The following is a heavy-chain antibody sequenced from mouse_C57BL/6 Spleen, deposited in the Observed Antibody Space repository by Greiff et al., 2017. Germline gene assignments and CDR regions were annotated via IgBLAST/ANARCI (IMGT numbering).Heavy chain of an antibody. Sequence: DVQLVESGGGLVQPGGSLSLSCAASGFTFTDYYMSWVRQPPGQALEWLGFISNTASGSTTEYSASVKGRFTISRDNSQSIIYIQMNALRAEDSATYYCAIYQLRRGNAMDYWGQGTSVTVSS. CDR2: ISNTASGSTT. J-gene: IGHJ4*01. D-gene: IGHD4-1*02. CDR3: AIYQLRRGNAMDY. V-gene: IGHV7-3*01. CDR1: GFTFTDYY.